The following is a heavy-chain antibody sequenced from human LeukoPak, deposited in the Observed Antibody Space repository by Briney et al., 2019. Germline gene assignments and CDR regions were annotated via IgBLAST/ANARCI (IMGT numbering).Heavy chain of an antibody. Sequence: PSETLSLTCTVSGGAVSSGSYYWSWIRQPPGQGLEWIGYIHYSGSTKYNPSLKSRATMSVDTSKNQFSLKVTSVTAADTAIYYCTRTNYGDYNWFDPWGQGTLVTVSS. V-gene: IGHV4-61*01. D-gene: IGHD4-17*01. J-gene: IGHJ5*02. CDR2: IHYSGST. CDR3: TRTNYGDYNWFDP. CDR1: GGAVSSGSYY.